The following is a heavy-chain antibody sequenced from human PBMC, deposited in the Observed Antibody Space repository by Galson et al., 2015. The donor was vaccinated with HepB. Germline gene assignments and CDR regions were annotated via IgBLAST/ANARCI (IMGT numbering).Heavy chain of an antibody. D-gene: IGHD2-8*02. J-gene: IGHJ5*02. CDR2: IFYSGST. Sequence: TLSLTCTVSGGPIISISYYWGWIRQPPGKGLEWIGNIFYSGSTYYNPSLKSRLIISLDTSKNQFSLKLSSVTAADTAVYYCARTKFYCTATHCYPANWFDPWGQGTLVTVSS. V-gene: IGHV4-39*01. CDR1: GGPIISISYY. CDR3: ARTKFYCTATHCYPANWFDP.